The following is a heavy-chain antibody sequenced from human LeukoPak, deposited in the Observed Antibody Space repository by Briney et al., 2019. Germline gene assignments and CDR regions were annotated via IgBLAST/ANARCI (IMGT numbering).Heavy chain of an antibody. CDR2: IKQDGTEK. Sequence: GGSLRLSCAASGFTFSYYWMSWVRQAPGKGPEWVANIKQDGTEKYYVDSVKGRFTISRDNAKNSLYLQMNSLRAEDTAVYYCAKHRLAVAGKTYNDYWGQGTLVTVSS. CDR1: GFTFSYYW. J-gene: IGHJ4*02. D-gene: IGHD6-19*01. CDR3: AKHRLAVAGKTYNDY. V-gene: IGHV3-7*03.